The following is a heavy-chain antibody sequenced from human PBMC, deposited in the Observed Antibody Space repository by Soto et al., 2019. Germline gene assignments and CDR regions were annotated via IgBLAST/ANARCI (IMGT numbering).Heavy chain of an antibody. J-gene: IGHJ6*02. V-gene: IGHV4-31*03. Sequence: PSETLSLTCTVSGGSISSGGYYWSCMRQHPGKGLEWIGYIYYSGSTYYNPSLKSRVTISVDTSKNQFSLKLSSVTAADTAVYYCARGAALGGDYYGMDVWGQGTTVTVSS. CDR3: ARGAALGGDYYGMDV. CDR2: IYYSGST. D-gene: IGHD6-6*01. CDR1: GGSISSGGYY.